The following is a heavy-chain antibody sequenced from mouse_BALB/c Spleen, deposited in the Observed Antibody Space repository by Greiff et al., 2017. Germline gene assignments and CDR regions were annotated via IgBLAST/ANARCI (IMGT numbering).Heavy chain of an antibody. Sequence: EVKLVESGGGLVQPGGSLKLSCAASGFTFSSYGMSWVRQTPDKRLELVATINSNGGSTYYPDSVKGRFTISRDNAKNTLYLQMSSLKSEDTAMYYCARGGRGYFDYWGQGTTLTVSS. CDR3: ARGGRGYFDY. J-gene: IGHJ2*01. CDR2: INSNGGST. V-gene: IGHV5-6-3*01. CDR1: GFTFSSYG. D-gene: IGHD3-3*01.